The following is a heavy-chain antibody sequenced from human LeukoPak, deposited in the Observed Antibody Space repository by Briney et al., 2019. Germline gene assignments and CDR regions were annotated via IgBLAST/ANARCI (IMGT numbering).Heavy chain of an antibody. CDR1: GYTFTNYG. J-gene: IGHJ4*02. CDR2: ISAYNGNT. Sequence: ASVKVSCKASGYTFTNYGISWVRQAPGQGLEYMGWISAYNGNTNYAQKIQGRVTMTTDTATSTAYMELRSLRSDDTAFYYCARAPQGYCSSWYGGFPFDFWGQGTLVTVSS. V-gene: IGHV1-18*01. D-gene: IGHD6-13*01. CDR3: ARAPQGYCSSWYGGFPFDF.